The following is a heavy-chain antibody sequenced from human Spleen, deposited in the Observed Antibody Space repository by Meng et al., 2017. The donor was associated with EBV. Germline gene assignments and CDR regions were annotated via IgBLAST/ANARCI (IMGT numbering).Heavy chain of an antibody. CDR3: ASSLGGSVAPV. J-gene: IGHJ4*02. CDR2: IIPLFGTT. CDR1: GGTFANYD. D-gene: IGHD3-16*01. Sequence: HVPLVKSGAEVKKPGSTVKAACRASGGTFANYDVSWVRQAPGQGLEWMGGIIPLFGTTDYARKFKGRLTITADKSTLTAFMELSSLTSQDTAVYYCASSLGGSVAPVWGQGVLVTVSS. V-gene: IGHV1-69*06.